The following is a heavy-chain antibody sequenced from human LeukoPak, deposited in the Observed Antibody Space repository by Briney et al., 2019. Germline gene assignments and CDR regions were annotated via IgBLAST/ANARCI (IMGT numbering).Heavy chain of an antibody. CDR2: INHSGST. Sequence: SETLSLICAVYGGSFSGYYWRWIRQPPEKGLEWIGEINHSGSTNYNPSLKSRVTISVDTSKNQFSLKLSSVTAADTAVYYCARGVPAIYSSIHDNYYYMYVWGKGTTVTVSS. D-gene: IGHD6-6*01. CDR3: ARGVPAIYSSIHDNYYYMYV. V-gene: IGHV4-34*01. CDR1: GGSFSGYY. J-gene: IGHJ6*03.